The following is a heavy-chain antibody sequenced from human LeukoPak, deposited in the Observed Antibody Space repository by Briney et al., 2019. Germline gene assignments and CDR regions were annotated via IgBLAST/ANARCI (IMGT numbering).Heavy chain of an antibody. D-gene: IGHD2/OR15-2a*01. Sequence: GGSLRLSCAASGFTVSSNYMSWVRQAPGKGLEWVSVIYTGGSAYYADSVKGRFTISRDNSKNTLFLQLNSLRAEDTAVYYCARRVYDYYYMDVWGSGTTVTVSS. J-gene: IGHJ6*03. CDR1: GFTVSSNY. CDR2: IYTGGSA. CDR3: ARRVYDYYYMDV. V-gene: IGHV3-66*04.